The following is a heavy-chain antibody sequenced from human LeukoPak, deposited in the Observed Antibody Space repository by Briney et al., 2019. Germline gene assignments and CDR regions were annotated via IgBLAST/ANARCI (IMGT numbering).Heavy chain of an antibody. CDR3: ARESIAARLSFDY. CDR1: GGSISSCY. J-gene: IGHJ4*02. CDR2: IYYSGST. V-gene: IGHV4-59*01. Sequence: SETLSLTCTVSGGSISSCYWSWIRQPPGKGLEWIGYIYYSGSTNYNPSLKSRVTISVDTSKNQFSLKLSSVTAADTAVYYCARESIAARLSFDYWGQGTLVTVSS. D-gene: IGHD6-6*01.